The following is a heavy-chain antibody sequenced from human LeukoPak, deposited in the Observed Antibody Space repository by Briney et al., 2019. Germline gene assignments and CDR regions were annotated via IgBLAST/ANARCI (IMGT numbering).Heavy chain of an antibody. Sequence: PSETLSLTCAVSGGSISSSNWWSWVRQPPGKGLEWIGEIYHSGSTNYNPSLRSRVTISVDNSKNQFSLKLSSVTAADTAVYYCARAAFGDATPLDYWGQGTLVTVSS. V-gene: IGHV4-4*02. D-gene: IGHD4-17*01. CDR2: IYHSGST. CDR1: GGSISSSNW. CDR3: ARAAFGDATPLDY. J-gene: IGHJ4*02.